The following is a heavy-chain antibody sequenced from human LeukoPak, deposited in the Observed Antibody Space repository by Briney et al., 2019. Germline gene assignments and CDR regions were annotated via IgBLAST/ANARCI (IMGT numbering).Heavy chain of an antibody. CDR3: APGGRFTFGGEPAYYYDY. D-gene: IGHD3-16*01. Sequence: ASVKVSCKTSGYTFSDYYIHWVRQAPGQGLEWMGWIDPNSGATNYAQKFQGRVTMTRATPISTVYMELSRLRSDDTAVYYCAPGGRFTFGGEPAYYYDYWGQGTLVTVSS. J-gene: IGHJ4*02. V-gene: IGHV1-2*02. CDR2: IDPNSGAT. CDR1: GYTFSDYY.